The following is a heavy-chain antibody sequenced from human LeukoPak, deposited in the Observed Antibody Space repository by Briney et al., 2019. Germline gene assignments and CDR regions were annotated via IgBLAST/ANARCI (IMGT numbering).Heavy chain of an antibody. CDR1: GGSFSGYY. CDR2: INHSGST. CDR3: ARGGYCSSTSCYSNWSDP. Sequence: SETLSLTCAVYGGSFSGYYWSWIRQPPGKGLEWIGEINHSGSTNYNPSLKSRVTISVDTSKNQFSLKLSSVTAADTAVYYCARGGYCSSTSCYSNWSDPWGQGTLVTVSS. J-gene: IGHJ5*02. V-gene: IGHV4-34*01. D-gene: IGHD2-2*01.